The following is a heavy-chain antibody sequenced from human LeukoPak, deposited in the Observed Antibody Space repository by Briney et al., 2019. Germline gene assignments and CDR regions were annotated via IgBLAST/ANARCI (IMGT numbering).Heavy chain of an antibody. Sequence: GGSLRLSCAASGFTFSAYAMTWVRQAPGKGLEWVSHISISGGSTYYADSVKGRFTISRDSAKNSLYLQMNSLRDEDTAVYYCAREGYSYGLEDYWGQGTLVTVSS. D-gene: IGHD5-18*01. J-gene: IGHJ4*02. CDR2: ISISGGST. CDR3: AREGYSYGLEDY. V-gene: IGHV3-48*02. CDR1: GFTFSAYA.